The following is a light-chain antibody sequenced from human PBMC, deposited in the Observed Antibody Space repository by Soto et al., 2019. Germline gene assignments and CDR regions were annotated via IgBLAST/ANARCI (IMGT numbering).Light chain of an antibody. Sequence: EIVLTQAPCTLCRVKGFRAALSFRSSQSVSSKFLAWYQQKPGQAPRLLIYAASNRATGIPDRFSGSGSGTDFTLTICRLEPEDFAVYYCQQVSSIPLTFGGVTKVEIK. V-gene: IGKV3-20*01. CDR3: QQVSSIPLT. CDR2: AAS. CDR1: QSVSSKF. J-gene: IGKJ4*01.